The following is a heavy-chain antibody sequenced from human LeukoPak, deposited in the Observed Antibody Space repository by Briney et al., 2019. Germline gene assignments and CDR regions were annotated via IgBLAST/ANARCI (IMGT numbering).Heavy chain of an antibody. Sequence: ASVKVSCKASGYTFTNYAINRVRQAPGQGLEWMGWISAYNGNTNSAQKFQGRVTMTIDTSTTTAYMELRSLRSDDTAVYYCARDAIVAGATWYYYYYMDVWGKGTTVTVSS. J-gene: IGHJ6*03. CDR2: ISAYNGNT. CDR3: ARDAIVAGATWYYYYYMDV. CDR1: GYTFTNYA. V-gene: IGHV1-18*01. D-gene: IGHD5-12*01.